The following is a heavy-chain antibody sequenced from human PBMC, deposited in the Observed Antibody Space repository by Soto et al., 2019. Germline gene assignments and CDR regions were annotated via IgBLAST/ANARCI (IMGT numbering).Heavy chain of an antibody. J-gene: IGHJ3*02. CDR3: FLLGYCSGGSCFGEYAFDI. Sequence: GGSLRLSCAASGFNFSSYAMSWVRQAPGKGLEWVSAISGSGGSTYYADSVKGRFTISRDNSKNTLYLQMNSLRAEDTAVYYCFLLGYCSGGSCFGEYAFDIWGQGTMVTVSS. V-gene: IGHV3-23*01. D-gene: IGHD2-15*01. CDR1: GFNFSSYA. CDR2: ISGSGGST.